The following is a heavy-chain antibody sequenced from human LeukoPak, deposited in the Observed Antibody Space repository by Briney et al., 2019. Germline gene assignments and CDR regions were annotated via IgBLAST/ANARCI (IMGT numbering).Heavy chain of an antibody. D-gene: IGHD2-2*01. CDR3: ARDGVVPAAIFYYYYYMDV. Sequence: GGSLRLSCAASGFTFSSYSMNWVRQAPGKGLEWVSYISSSSSTIYYADSVKGRFTISRDNAKNSLYLQMNSLRAEDTAVYYCARDGVVPAAIFYYYYYMDVWGKGTTVTVSS. V-gene: IGHV3-48*01. J-gene: IGHJ6*03. CDR1: GFTFSSYS. CDR2: ISSSSSTI.